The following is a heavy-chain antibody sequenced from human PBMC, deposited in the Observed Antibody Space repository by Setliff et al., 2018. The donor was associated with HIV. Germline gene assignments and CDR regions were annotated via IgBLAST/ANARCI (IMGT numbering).Heavy chain of an antibody. CDR3: ARRPGEFDY. D-gene: IGHD7-27*01. J-gene: IGHJ4*02. V-gene: IGHV4-34*01. Sequence: SETLSLTCAVYGGSFSGNFWSWIRQPPGKALEWIGEINHSGVSNYNPSLKDRVTISVDTSKSQFSLRLTSVSVADTAVYYCARRPGEFDYWGQGTLVTVS. CDR2: INHSGVS. CDR1: GGSFSGNF.